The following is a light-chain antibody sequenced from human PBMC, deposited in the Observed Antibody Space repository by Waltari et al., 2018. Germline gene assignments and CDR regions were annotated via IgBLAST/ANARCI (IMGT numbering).Light chain of an antibody. CDR3: GTWDSSLSGAV. V-gene: IGLV1-51*02. CDR1: SSNLVNNY. J-gene: IGLJ7*01. CDR2: ENS. Sequence: SVLTQPPSVSASPGQRVTISCSGGSSNLVNNYVSWYRQFPGTVPKLLIYENSERPSGSPGRFSGSKSGTAVTLDITGRRAGDEADYYCGTWDSSLSGAVFGGCTHLTVL.